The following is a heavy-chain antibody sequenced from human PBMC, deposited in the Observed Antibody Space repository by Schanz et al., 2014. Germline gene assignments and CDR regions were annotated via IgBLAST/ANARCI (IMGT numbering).Heavy chain of an antibody. CDR2: IYHSGST. Sequence: QVQLQQWGAGLLKPSETLSLTCAVSGGSISSGGSSWNWIRLPPGKGLEWIGYIYHSGSTYYNPSLKSRVTISVDRSKNQFSLILNSVTAADTAVYYCARSPGDFPGWFDSWGQGTLVTVSS. D-gene: IGHD4-17*01. J-gene: IGHJ5*01. CDR1: GGSISSGGSS. CDR3: ARSPGDFPGWFDS. V-gene: IGHV4-30-2*01.